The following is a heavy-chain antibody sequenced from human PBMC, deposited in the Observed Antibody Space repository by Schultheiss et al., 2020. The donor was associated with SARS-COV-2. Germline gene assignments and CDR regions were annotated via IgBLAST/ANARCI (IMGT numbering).Heavy chain of an antibody. Sequence: SETLSLTCAVYGGSFSGYYWGWIRQPPGKGLEWIGSIYYSGSTNYNPSLKSRVTISVDTSKNQFSLKLSSVTAADTAVYYCARGRKLRGYSYGYGTYYFDYWGQGTLVTVSS. D-gene: IGHD5-18*01. CDR2: IYYSGST. CDR1: GGSFSGYY. V-gene: IGHV4-34*01. CDR3: ARGRKLRGYSYGYGTYYFDY. J-gene: IGHJ4*02.